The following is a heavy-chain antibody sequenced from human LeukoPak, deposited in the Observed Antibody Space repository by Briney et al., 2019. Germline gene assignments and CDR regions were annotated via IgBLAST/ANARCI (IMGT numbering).Heavy chain of an antibody. D-gene: IGHD1-14*01. Sequence: PGGSLRLSCAASGFTFSSYWRRWVPQAPGKGREGGANIKQDGSEKYYVDSVKGPFPISRDKAKSSLYPQINSLRAEDTAVYCCARVRLQPRTLLDDAFDIWGQGTMVTVSS. J-gene: IGHJ3*02. CDR3: ARVRLQPRTLLDDAFDI. CDR1: GFTFSSYW. V-gene: IGHV3-7*01. CDR2: IKQDGSEK.